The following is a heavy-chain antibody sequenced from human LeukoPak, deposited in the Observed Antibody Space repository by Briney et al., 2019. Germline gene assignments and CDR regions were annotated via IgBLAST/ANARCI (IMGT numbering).Heavy chain of an antibody. CDR1: GFTFSNAW. CDR2: IKSKTDGGTT. J-gene: IGHJ4*02. V-gene: IGHV3-15*01. CDR3: AKLGRMATVDY. Sequence: GGSLRLSCAASGFTFSNAWMSWVRQAPGKGLEWVGRIKSKTDGGTTDYAAPVKGRITISRDDSKNTLYLQMNSLQTEDTAVYYCAKLGRMATVDYWGQGTLVTVSS. D-gene: IGHD5-24*01.